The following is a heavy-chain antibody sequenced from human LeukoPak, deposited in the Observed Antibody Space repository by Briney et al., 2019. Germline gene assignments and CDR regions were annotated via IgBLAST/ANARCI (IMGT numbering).Heavy chain of an antibody. CDR3: AKLGFLTGSFDS. CDR1: GLTFSSYA. V-gene: IGHV3-23*01. CDR2: ISGSGGST. Sequence: GGSLRLSCAASGLTFSSYAMSWVRQAPGKGLEWVSAISGSGGSTYYADPVKGRFTISRDNSKNTLYLQMNSLRAEDTAVYYCAKLGFLTGSFDSWGQGTLVSVSS. J-gene: IGHJ4*02. D-gene: IGHD3-9*01.